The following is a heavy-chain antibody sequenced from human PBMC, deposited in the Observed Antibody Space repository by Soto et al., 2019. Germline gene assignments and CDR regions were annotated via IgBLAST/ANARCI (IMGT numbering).Heavy chain of an antibody. CDR2: IRSKAYGGTT. CDR1: GFTFGDYA. D-gene: IGHD2-2*01. J-gene: IGHJ6*02. V-gene: IGHV3-49*04. CDR3: TRPSSTSGSYYYYGMDV. Sequence: GGSLRLSCTASGFTFGDYAMSWVRQAPGKGLEWVGFIRSKAYGGTTEYAASVKGRFTISRDDSKSIAYLQMNSLKTEDTAVYYCTRPSSTSGSYYYYGMDVWGQGTTVTVSS.